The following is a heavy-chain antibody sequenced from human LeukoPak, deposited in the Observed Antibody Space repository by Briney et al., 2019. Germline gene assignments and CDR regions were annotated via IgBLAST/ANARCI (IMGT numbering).Heavy chain of an antibody. CDR1: GASISSNSHY. CDR2: IYYIGST. V-gene: IGHV4-39*01. D-gene: IGHD3-10*01. CDR3: ARGLWFGDENPPYFDY. J-gene: IGHJ4*02. Sequence: SETLSLTCTVSGASISSNSHYWGWIRQPPGKGLEWIATIYYIGSTYYNPYLKSRVTISVDTSKNQFSLKLSSVTAADTALYYCARGLWFGDENPPYFDYWGQGTLVTVSS.